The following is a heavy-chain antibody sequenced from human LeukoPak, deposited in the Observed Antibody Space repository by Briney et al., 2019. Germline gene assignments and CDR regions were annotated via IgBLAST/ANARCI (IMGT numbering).Heavy chain of an antibody. CDR3: ARGTSYDDYGDYDYGYYFDY. V-gene: IGHV1-46*01. J-gene: IGHJ4*02. D-gene: IGHD4-17*01. CDR1: GYTFTSYY. CDR2: INPSGGST. Sequence: ASVKVSCKASGYTFTSYYMHWVRQAPGQGLGWMGIINPSGGSTSYAQKFQGRVTMTRDTSTSTVYMELSSLRSEDTAVYYCARGTSYDDYGDYDYGYYFDYWGQGTLVTVSS.